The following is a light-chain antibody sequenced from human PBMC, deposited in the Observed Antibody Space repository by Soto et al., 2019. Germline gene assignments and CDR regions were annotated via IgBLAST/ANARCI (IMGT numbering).Light chain of an antibody. CDR3: QQYGSSPPWS. V-gene: IGKV3-20*01. CDR2: GAS. Sequence: DIVLTQSPGTLSLSPGERATLSCRASQSVSSCYLAWYQQKPGQAPRLLIYGASSRATGIPDRFSGSGSGTDFTLTISRLEPEDFAVYYCQQYGSSPPWSFGQGAKGDIK. J-gene: IGKJ1*01. CDR1: QSVSSCY.